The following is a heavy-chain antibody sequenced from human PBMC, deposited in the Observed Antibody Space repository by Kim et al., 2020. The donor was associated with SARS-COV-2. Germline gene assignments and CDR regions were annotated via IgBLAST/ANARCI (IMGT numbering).Heavy chain of an antibody. Sequence: GGSLRLSCAASGFTFSSYGMHWVRQAPGKGLEWVAVIWSDGSNEYYADSVKGRFTISRDNSKNTLYLLMNSLRAEDTAVNYCAKDGAYGSGSIRYYYGMDVWGQGTTVTVSS. V-gene: IGHV3-33*06. J-gene: IGHJ6*02. CDR3: AKDGAYGSGSIRYYYGMDV. D-gene: IGHD3-10*01. CDR2: IWSDGSNE. CDR1: GFTFSSYG.